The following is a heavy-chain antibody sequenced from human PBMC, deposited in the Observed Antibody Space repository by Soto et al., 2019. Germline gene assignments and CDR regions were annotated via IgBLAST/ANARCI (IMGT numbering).Heavy chain of an antibody. J-gene: IGHJ6*02. Sequence: GGSLRLSCAAPGFTFSRFSMHWVRQAPGKGLAWVAVISYDGNNKHFAESVKGRFSISRDDSKNTVYLEMNNLRGDDSAVYYCARDHGMFLSYYYYGMDVWGQGTTVTVSS. CDR2: ISYDGNNK. CDR1: GFTFSRFS. D-gene: IGHD3-10*02. CDR3: ARDHGMFLSYYYYGMDV. V-gene: IGHV3-30-3*01.